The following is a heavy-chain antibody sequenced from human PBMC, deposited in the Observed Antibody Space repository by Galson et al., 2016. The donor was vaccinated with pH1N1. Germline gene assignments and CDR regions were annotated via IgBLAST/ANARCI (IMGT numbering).Heavy chain of an antibody. V-gene: IGHV1-69*13. Sequence: SVKASCKASGGIFSSYAVSWVRQAPGRGLEWMGGIIPIFGTSNYAQKFQGRVTITADESTSTAYLELSSLSSEDTAVYYCARAPDRGEGALSYYYGLDFWGQGTTVIVSS. D-gene: IGHD3-10*01. CDR3: ARAPDRGEGALSYYYGLDF. J-gene: IGHJ6*02. CDR2: IIPIFGTS. CDR1: GGIFSSYA.